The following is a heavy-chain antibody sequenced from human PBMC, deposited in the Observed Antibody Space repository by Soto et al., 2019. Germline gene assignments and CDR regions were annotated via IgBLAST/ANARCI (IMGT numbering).Heavy chain of an antibody. CDR1: GYTFTSYY. J-gene: IGHJ6*02. D-gene: IGHD3-10*01. Sequence: ASVKVSCKASGYTFTSYYMHWVRQAPGQGLEWMGIINPSGGSTSYAQKFQGRVTMTRDTSTSTVYMELGSLRSEDTAVYYCARASPYYFCAWSYYPKGGMDVWGQGTTVPVSS. CDR2: INPSGGST. V-gene: IGHV1-46*01. CDR3: ARASPYYFCAWSYYPKGGMDV.